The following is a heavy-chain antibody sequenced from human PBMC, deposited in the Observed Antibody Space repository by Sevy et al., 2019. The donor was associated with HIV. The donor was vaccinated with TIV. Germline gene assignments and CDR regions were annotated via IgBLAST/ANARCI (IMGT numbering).Heavy chain of an antibody. CDR1: GFTFSNYA. Sequence: GGSLRLSCAASGFTFSNYAMHWVRQAPGKGLEWVAFIWYDGSKIFYADSVKGRFTISGDNSESTSYMQMNSLRAEDTTLYHCAKGGPNSGYDYYFDYWGQGTLVTVSS. J-gene: IGHJ4*02. CDR2: IWYDGSKI. V-gene: IGHV3-30*02. CDR3: AKGGPNSGYDYYFDY. D-gene: IGHD5-12*01.